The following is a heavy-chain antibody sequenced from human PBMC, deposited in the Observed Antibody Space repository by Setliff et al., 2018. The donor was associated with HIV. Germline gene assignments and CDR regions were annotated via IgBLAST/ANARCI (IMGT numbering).Heavy chain of an antibody. D-gene: IGHD2-8*01. V-gene: IGHV1-18*01. Sequence: ASVKVSCKASGYTFTSYGITWVRQAPGQGLEWLGWISPYNGNTNYAQKFQDRVTMTTDTSTSTAYMELRSLRSEDTAVYYCARDLMAGSDFWGQGTPVTVSS. J-gene: IGHJ4*02. CDR3: ARDLMAGSDF. CDR1: GYTFTSYG. CDR2: ISPYNGNT.